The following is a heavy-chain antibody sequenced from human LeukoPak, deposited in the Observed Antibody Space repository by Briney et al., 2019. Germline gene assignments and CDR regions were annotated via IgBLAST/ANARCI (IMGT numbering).Heavy chain of an antibody. CDR3: ARDGLHTAHFDY. CDR1: VFTFSSFT. J-gene: IGHJ4*02. V-gene: IGHV3-48*02. CDR2: VSDTGNI. Sequence: GGSLRLSCAASVFTFSSFTMNWVRQAPGKGLEWVSTVSDTGNIHYSDSVKGRFTISRDNAKNSLYLQMNSLRDEDTAVYYCARDGLHTAHFDYWGQGTLVTVSS. D-gene: IGHD5-18*01.